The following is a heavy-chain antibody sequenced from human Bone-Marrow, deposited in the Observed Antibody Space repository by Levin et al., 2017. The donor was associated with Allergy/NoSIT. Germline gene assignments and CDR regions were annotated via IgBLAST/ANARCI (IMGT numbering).Heavy chain of an antibody. CDR2: IKHDGSEK. J-gene: IGHJ4*02. V-gene: IGHV3-7*01. Sequence: PGGSLRLSCAASGFTLSSYWMSWVRQAPGKGLEWVATIKHDGSEKYHVDSVKGRFTISRDHAKNSLFLQMNSLRAEDTAVYYCARDPFDYWGQGTLITVSS. CDR3: ARDPFDY. CDR1: GFTLSSYW.